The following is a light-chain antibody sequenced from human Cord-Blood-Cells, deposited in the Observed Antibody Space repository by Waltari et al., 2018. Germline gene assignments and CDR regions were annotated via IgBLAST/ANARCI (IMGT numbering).Light chain of an antibody. V-gene: IGLV2-23*02. CDR1: SPDVGCDTL. CDR2: EVS. J-gene: IGLJ3*02. Sequence: QSVPTPPASVSCSPRPSLTTSRPGTSPDVGCDTLVSWYQQHPGKAPKLRIYEVSKRPSGVSNRFSGSKSGNTASLTISGLQAEDEADYYCCSYAGSSTWVFGGGTKLTVL. CDR3: CSYAGSSTWV.